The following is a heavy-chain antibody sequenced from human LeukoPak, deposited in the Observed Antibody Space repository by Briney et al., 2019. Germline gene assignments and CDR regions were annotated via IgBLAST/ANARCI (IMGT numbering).Heavy chain of an antibody. CDR1: GFTFSSYE. CDR3: AREGYGGNSDAFDI. J-gene: IGHJ3*02. Sequence: GGSLRLSCAASGFTFSSYELDWVRQAPGKGLEWVSYISSSGSIYYADSVKGRFTISRDNVKNSLYLQMNSLRAEDTAVYYCAREGYGGNSDAFDIWGQGTMVTVSS. V-gene: IGHV3-48*03. CDR2: ISSSGSI. D-gene: IGHD4-23*01.